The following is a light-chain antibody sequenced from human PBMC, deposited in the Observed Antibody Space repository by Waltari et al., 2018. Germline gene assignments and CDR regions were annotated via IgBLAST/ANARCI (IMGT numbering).Light chain of an antibody. CDR2: DLT. CDR1: SSTGGDFNL. CDR3: SSDTTSGSYV. J-gene: IGLJ1*01. Sequence: QSVLTQPASASESPGQSITIPCPGTSSTGGDFNLAPWYQQQPDKAPKPLIYDLTLRPSGVPDRFSGTKSGHTASLTISGLQVDDEADYYCSSDTTSGSYVFASGTKVTVL. V-gene: IGLV2-14*03.